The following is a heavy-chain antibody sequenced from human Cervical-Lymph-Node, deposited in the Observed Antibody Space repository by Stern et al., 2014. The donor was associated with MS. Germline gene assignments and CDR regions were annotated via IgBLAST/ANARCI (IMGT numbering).Heavy chain of an antibody. CDR3: ALLTYNSGPES. CDR1: GGNFSVLA. Sequence: QVQLVQSGAEVKKPESSVRVSCQASGGNFSVLAISWVRQAPGQRPEWMGGIIPMLETATYAQKFQGRVTITADRATSRVHMEMTSLRGEDTAVFYCALLTYNSGPESWGQGTLVTVSS. V-gene: IGHV1-69*06. J-gene: IGHJ5*02. CDR2: IIPMLETA. D-gene: IGHD1-1*01.